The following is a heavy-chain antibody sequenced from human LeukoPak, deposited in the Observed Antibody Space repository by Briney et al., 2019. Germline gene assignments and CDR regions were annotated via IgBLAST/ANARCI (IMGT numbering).Heavy chain of an antibody. CDR1: GGSISSYY. V-gene: IGHV4-4*07. CDR3: ARDQEGPWFDP. Sequence: PSETLSLTCTISGGSISSYYWTWLRQPAGKGLEWIGRIYTTGSTNYNPSLKSRVTMSVDTSKNQFSLKLTSVTAADTAVYYCARDQEGPWFDPWGQGTLVIVSS. CDR2: IYTTGST. J-gene: IGHJ5*02.